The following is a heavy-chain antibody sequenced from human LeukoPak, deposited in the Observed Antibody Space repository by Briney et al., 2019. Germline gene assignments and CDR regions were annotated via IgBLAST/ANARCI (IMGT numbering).Heavy chain of an antibody. V-gene: IGHV3-21*01. CDR1: GFTFDDYA. CDR3: ARDSSWVDSAIVDAFDI. Sequence: GGSLRLSCAASGFTFDDYAMHWVRQAPGKGLEWVSSISSSSSYIYYADSLKGRITISRDNAKNSLYLQINSLRAEDTAVYYCARDSSWVDSAIVDAFDIWGQGTMVTVSS. J-gene: IGHJ3*02. D-gene: IGHD5-18*01. CDR2: ISSSSSYI.